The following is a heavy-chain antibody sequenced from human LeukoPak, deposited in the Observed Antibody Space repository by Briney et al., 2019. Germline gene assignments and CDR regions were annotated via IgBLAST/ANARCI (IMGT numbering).Heavy chain of an antibody. J-gene: IGHJ4*02. CDR1: GFTFSNAW. Sequence: KPGGSLRLSCAASGFTFSNAWMSWVRQAPGKGLEWVGRIKSKTDGGTTDYAAPVKGRFTISRDDSKNTLYLQMNSLKTEDTAVYYCTTRKYDILTGDVDYWGQGTLVTVSS. D-gene: IGHD3-9*01. V-gene: IGHV3-15*01. CDR2: IKSKTDGGTT. CDR3: TTRKYDILTGDVDY.